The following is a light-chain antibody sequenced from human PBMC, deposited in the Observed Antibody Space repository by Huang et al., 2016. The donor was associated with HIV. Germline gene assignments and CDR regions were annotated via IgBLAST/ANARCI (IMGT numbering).Light chain of an antibody. CDR1: QNVGSN. V-gene: IGKV3-15*01. CDR3: QQFNNWPYT. J-gene: IGKJ2*01. CDR2: GAS. Sequence: EIVMTQSPATLSVSPGERATLSCRASQNVGSNLAWYQQKPGQAPRLLIYGASTRATGIPARLSGSGSGTDFTLTISSLQSEDFAVYSCQQFNNWPYTFGQGTKLEI.